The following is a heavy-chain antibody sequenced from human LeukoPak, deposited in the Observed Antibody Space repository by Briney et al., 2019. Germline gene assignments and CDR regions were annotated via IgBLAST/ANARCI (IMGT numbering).Heavy chain of an antibody. V-gene: IGHV4-34*01. CDR1: GGSFSDYY. CDR3: ARFDGVTTAQPYFDY. D-gene: IGHD1/OR15-1a*01. J-gene: IGHJ4*02. CDR2: INHSGST. Sequence: PSETLSLTCAVYGGSFSDYYWSWIRQPPGKGLERIGEINHSGSTNYNPSLKSQFTISVDTSKNQFSLKLSSVTAADTAVYYCARFDGVTTAQPYFDYWGQGTLVTVSS.